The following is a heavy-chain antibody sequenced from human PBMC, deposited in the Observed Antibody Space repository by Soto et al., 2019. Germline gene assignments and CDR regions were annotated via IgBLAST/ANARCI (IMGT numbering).Heavy chain of an antibody. J-gene: IGHJ4*02. CDR2: INAGNGNT. V-gene: IGHV1-3*01. D-gene: IGHD3-22*01. CDR3: ARWTGGLVVGNSHY. CDR1: GYTFTSYA. Sequence: GAAVKVSCKASGYTFTSYAMHCVRHAPGQRLEWMGWINAGNGNTKYSQKFQGRVTITRDTSASTAYMELSSLRSEDTAVYYCARWTGGLVVGNSHYLGQATLVTLSS.